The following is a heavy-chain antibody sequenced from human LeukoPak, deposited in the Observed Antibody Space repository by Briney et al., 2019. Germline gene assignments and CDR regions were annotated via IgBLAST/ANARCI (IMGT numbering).Heavy chain of an antibody. V-gene: IGHV3-30*04. CDR2: ISYDGSNK. J-gene: IGHJ1*01. Sequence: GGSLRLSCAASGFTFSSYAMHWVRQAPGKGLEWVAVISYDGSNKYYADSVKGRFTISRDNAKNSLYLQMNSLRAEDTAVYYCARDEGYSSSPRFFQHWGQGTLVTVSS. CDR1: GFTFSSYA. CDR3: ARDEGYSSSPRFFQH. D-gene: IGHD6-13*01.